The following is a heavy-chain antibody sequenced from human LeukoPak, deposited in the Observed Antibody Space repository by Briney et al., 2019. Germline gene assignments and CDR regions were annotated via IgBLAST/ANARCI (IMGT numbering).Heavy chain of an antibody. Sequence: ASVKVSCKASGGTFSSYAISWVRQAPGQGLEWMGIINPSGGSTSYAQKFQGRVTMTRDMSTSTVYMELSSLRSEDTAVYYCARAPITMVRGVMLIFDYWGQGTLVTVSS. D-gene: IGHD3-10*01. J-gene: IGHJ4*02. CDR1: GGTFSSYA. CDR2: INPSGGST. CDR3: ARAPITMVRGVMLIFDY. V-gene: IGHV1-46*01.